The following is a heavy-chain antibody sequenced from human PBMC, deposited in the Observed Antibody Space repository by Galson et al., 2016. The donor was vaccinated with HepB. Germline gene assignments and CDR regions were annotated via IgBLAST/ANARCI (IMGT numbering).Heavy chain of an antibody. J-gene: IGHJ6*02. CDR3: AKVSTGTRYWVAYYAMDV. Sequence: TLSLTCTVSGGSINSGDYYWSWIRQPPGKGLEWIGCIYYSGNTYYNPSLKNRVTISVDTSTNQFSLKVNSVTAADTAVYYCAKVSTGTRYWVAYYAMDVWGHGTTVTVSS. CDR1: GGSINSGDYY. D-gene: IGHD1-7*01. V-gene: IGHV4-30-4*01. CDR2: IYYSGNT.